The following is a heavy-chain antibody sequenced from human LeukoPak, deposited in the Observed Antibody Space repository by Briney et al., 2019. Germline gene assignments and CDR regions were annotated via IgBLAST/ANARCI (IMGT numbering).Heavy chain of an antibody. D-gene: IGHD3-22*01. J-gene: IGHJ4*02. CDR1: GFTFSDYY. CDR3: ARGRYYDSSGYAIDY. CDR2: ISSSGSTI. V-gene: IGHV3-11*01. Sequence: GGSLRLSCAASGFTFSDYYMSWIRQAPGKGLEWVSYISSSGSTIYYADSVKGRLTISRDNAKNSLYLQMNSLRAEDTAVYYCARGRYYDSSGYAIDYWGQGTLVTVSS.